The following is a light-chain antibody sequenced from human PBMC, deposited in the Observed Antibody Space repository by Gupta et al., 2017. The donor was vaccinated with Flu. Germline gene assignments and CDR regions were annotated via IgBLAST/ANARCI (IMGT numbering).Light chain of an antibody. Sequence: TSSSGMKVGAAKRYWYQQTPGSPPQDRLTYKSDSDKQQGSGVPSRFSGSKDAAANAGILLISGLQAEDEDDYYCVIWHSSAWVFGGGTKLTVL. CDR1: SGMKVGAAK. CDR2: YKSDSDK. V-gene: IGLV5-45*01. CDR3: VIWHSSAWV. J-gene: IGLJ2*01.